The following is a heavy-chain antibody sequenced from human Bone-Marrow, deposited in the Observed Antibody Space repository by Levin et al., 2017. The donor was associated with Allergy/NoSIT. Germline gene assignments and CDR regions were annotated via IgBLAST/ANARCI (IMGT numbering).Heavy chain of an antibody. J-gene: IGHJ3*02. Sequence: SQTLSLTCAVYGGSFSGYYWNWIRQPPGRGLEWIGEINHHGSTNYIPSLKSRVTISIDTSKKQFSLNLSSVSAADTAMYYCARVMTTAGAFDIWGQGTMVTVSS. CDR2: INHHGST. D-gene: IGHD3-16*01. CDR1: GGSFSGYY. V-gene: IGHV4-34*01. CDR3: ARVMTTAGAFDI.